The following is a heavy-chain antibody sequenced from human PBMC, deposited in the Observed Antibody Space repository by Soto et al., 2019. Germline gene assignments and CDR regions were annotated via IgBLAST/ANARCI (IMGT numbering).Heavy chain of an antibody. J-gene: IGHJ6*02. D-gene: IGHD3-10*01. CDR3: AREEYYYYYYGMDV. Sequence: GGSLRLSCAASGFTFSSYWMHWVRQAPGKGLVWVSRINSDGSSTSYADSVKGRFTISRDNAKNTLYLQMNSLRAEGTAVYYCAREEYYYYYYGMDVWGQGTTVTVSS. V-gene: IGHV3-74*01. CDR2: INSDGSST. CDR1: GFTFSSYW.